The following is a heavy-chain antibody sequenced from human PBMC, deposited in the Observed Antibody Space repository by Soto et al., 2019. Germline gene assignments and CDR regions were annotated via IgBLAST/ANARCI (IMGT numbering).Heavy chain of an antibody. J-gene: IGHJ6*02. CDR3: VRDKYGVTSAYGMDV. V-gene: IGHV1-69*04. Sequence: SVKVSCKASGGTFSSYTISWVRQAPGQGLEWMGRIIPILGIANYAQKFQGRVTITADKSTSTAYMELSSLRAEDTAVYYCVRDKYGVTSAYGMDVWGQGTTVTVSS. CDR1: GGTFSSYT. D-gene: IGHD2-21*02. CDR2: IIPILGIA.